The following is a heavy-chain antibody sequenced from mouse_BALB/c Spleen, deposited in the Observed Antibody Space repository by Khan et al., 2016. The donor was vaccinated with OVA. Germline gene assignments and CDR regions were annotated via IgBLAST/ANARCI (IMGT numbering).Heavy chain of an antibody. D-gene: IGHD2-14*01. CDR1: GFSLTTYG. CDR2: IWSGGNT. J-gene: IGHJ3*01. Sequence: QVQLKESGPGLVQPSQSLSITCTVSGFSLTTYGVHWVRQSPGKGLEWLGLIWSGGNTDYNAAFIYKLSITKDNSKSQVLFKMNSLQADDTAMYYCARNSYMYDFTYWGQGTLVTVSA. CDR3: ARNSYMYDFTY. V-gene: IGHV2-2*01.